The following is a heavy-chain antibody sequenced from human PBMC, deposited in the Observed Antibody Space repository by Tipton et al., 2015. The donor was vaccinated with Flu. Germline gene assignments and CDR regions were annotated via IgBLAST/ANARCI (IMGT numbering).Heavy chain of an antibody. CDR3: ARDRAGITTFGVATNRYYGMDV. V-gene: IGHV1-69*18. D-gene: IGHD3-3*01. CDR2: IIPMFDSE. CDR1: GGIFNNYG. J-gene: IGHJ6*02. Sequence: QVQLVQSGAEVKRPGSSVKVSCKASGGIFNNYGITWVRQAPGQGLEWMGRIIPMFDSEDYAPKLQGRVTLTADESTSTAYMELSSLRSEDTAVYYCARDRAGITTFGVATNRYYGMDVWGQGTMVTVSS.